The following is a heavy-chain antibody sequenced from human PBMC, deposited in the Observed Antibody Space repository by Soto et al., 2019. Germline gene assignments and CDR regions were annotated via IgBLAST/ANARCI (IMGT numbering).Heavy chain of an antibody. J-gene: IGHJ4*02. V-gene: IGHV2-5*01. D-gene: IGHD5-18*01. Sequence: SGPTLVNPTQTLTLTCTFSGFSLSTSGVGVGWIRQPPGKALEWLALIYWNDDKRYSPSLKSRLTITKDTSKNQVVLTMTNMDPVDTATYYCAHAKPTPGGIQLWTYFDYWGQGTLVTVSS. CDR3: AHAKPTPGGIQLWTYFDY. CDR1: GFSLSTSGVG. CDR2: IYWNDDK.